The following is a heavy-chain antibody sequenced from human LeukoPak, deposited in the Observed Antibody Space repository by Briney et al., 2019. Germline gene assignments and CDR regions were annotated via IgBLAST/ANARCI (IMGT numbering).Heavy chain of an antibody. Sequence: GGSLRLSCAASGFTFSNYAMSWVRQAPGKGLEWASTISNTGSYTYYADSVKGRFTISRDNSENTLYLQMNNLRAEDTAIHYCAKVPYSDYGSGRPPFMDAWGQGTTVAVSS. V-gene: IGHV3-23*01. J-gene: IGHJ6*02. D-gene: IGHD3-10*01. CDR2: ISNTGSYT. CDR3: AKVPYSDYGSGRPPFMDA. CDR1: GFTFSNYA.